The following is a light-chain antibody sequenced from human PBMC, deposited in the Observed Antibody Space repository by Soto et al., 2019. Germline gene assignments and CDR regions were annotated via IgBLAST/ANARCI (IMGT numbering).Light chain of an antibody. Sequence: EIVLTQSPGTLSLSPGERATLSCRASQSVSSSYLAWYQQKPGQAPRLLIYGESSRATGIPDRFSGSGSGTDFTLTISRLEPEDFAVYYCQQYGSTITFGPGTKVDIK. CDR2: GES. CDR1: QSVSSSY. J-gene: IGKJ3*01. V-gene: IGKV3-20*01. CDR3: QQYGSTIT.